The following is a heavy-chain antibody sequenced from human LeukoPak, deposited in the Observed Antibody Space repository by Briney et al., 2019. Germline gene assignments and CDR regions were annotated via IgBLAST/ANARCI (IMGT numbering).Heavy chain of an antibody. CDR3: AKDPGGNYYDSSGYDY. CDR2: ISGSGGST. Sequence: PGGSLRLSCAASGFIFSSYAMSWVCQAPGKGLEWVSAISGSGGSTYYADSVKGRFTISRDNSKNTLYLQMNSLRAEDTAVYYCAKDPGGNYYDSSGYDYWGQGTLVTVSS. V-gene: IGHV3-23*01. J-gene: IGHJ4*02. D-gene: IGHD3-22*01. CDR1: GFIFSSYA.